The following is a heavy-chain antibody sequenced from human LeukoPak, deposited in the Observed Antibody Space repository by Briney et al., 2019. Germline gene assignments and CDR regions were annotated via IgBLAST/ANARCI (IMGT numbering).Heavy chain of an antibody. CDR1: GYTFTSYG. Sequence: ASVTVSFKASGYTFTSYGISWVRQAPGQGLEWMGWISAYNGNTNYAQKFQGRVTLTTDTSTSTAYMELRRLRSDDAAVYYCATTRRSGYVTFDYWGQGTLVTVSS. CDR2: ISAYNGNT. D-gene: IGHD5-12*01. CDR3: ATTRRSGYVTFDY. V-gene: IGHV1-18*01. J-gene: IGHJ4*02.